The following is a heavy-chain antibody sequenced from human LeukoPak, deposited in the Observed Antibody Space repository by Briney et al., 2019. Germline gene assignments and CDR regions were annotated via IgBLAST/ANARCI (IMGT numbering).Heavy chain of an antibody. J-gene: IGHJ4*02. CDR1: GGSVSSGSYY. D-gene: IGHD1-14*01. CDR2: IYYSGST. V-gene: IGHV4-61*01. CDR3: ARESITKAPDY. Sequence: SETLSLTCTVSGGSVSSGSYYWSWIRQPPGKGLEWIGYIYYSGSTNYNPSLKSRVTISVDTSKNQFSLKLSSVTAADTAVYYCARESITKAPDYWGQGTLVTVSS.